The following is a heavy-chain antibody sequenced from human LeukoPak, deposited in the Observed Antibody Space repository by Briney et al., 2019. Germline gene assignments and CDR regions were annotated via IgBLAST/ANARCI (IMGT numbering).Heavy chain of an antibody. CDR1: GFTFSSYA. D-gene: IGHD3-22*01. Sequence: PGGSLRLSCAASGFTFSSYAMSWVRQAPGKGLGWVSAISGSGGDSYSADSVKGRFTISRDNSKNTLYLQVNSLRAEDTAVYYCTKYDSFDHYYDSSGRFDCWGQGTLVTVSS. CDR2: ISGSGGDS. V-gene: IGHV3-23*01. CDR3: TKYDSFDHYYDSSGRFDC. J-gene: IGHJ4*02.